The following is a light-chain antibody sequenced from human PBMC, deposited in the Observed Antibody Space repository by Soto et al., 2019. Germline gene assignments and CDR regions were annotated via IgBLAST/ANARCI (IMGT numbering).Light chain of an antibody. CDR3: QQYNSYSLA. J-gene: IGKJ1*01. V-gene: IGKV3-15*01. Sequence: EIQMAQSTATLCASPGGRATLSCRASQSIIIELAWYQQTPGQAPRLLIYSASTLASGIPSRFSGSASGTEFTLTISSLQPEDFTVYYCQQYNSYSLAFGQGTKVDIK. CDR2: SAS. CDR1: QSIIIE.